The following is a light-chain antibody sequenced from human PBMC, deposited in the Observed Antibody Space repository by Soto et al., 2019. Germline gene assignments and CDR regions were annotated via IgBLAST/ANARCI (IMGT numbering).Light chain of an antibody. V-gene: IGKV1-5*01. J-gene: IGKJ4*01. Sequence: DIQMTHSPSSLSASLGDRVTITCQASQDIGNFLTWYQQKPGRAPKFLIYDASSLESGVPSRFSGSGSGTEFTLTISNLQPDDFATYYCQQYDNYPLTFGGGTKV. CDR2: DAS. CDR1: QDIGNF. CDR3: QQYDNYPLT.